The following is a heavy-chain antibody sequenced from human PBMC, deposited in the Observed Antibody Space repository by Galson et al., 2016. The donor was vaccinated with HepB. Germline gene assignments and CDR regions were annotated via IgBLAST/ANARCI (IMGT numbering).Heavy chain of an antibody. Sequence: SLRLSCAASGFTFSHFWMSWVRQAPGKGLEWVADIKADGRGKFYVDSVKGRFTIARDNTKNSLYLQMNSLRAEDTAVYYCVRDDYLDVWGQGTMVIVSS. V-gene: IGHV3-7*01. CDR1: GFTFSHFW. CDR3: VRDDYLDV. J-gene: IGHJ3*01. D-gene: IGHD4-11*01. CDR2: IKADGRGK.